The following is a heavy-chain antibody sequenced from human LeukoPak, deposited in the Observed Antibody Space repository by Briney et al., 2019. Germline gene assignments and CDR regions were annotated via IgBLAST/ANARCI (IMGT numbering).Heavy chain of an antibody. CDR2: IKQDGSEK. CDR1: GFAFRRYW. V-gene: IGHV3-7*02. CDR3: VGLGENY. Sequence: GGSLRLSCAASGFAFRRYWMSWARQASGKGLEWVDNIKQDGSEKYYVDSVKGRFTISRDNAKNSLYLQMNSLRAEDTAVYYCVGLGENYWGQGTLVTVSS. J-gene: IGHJ4*02. D-gene: IGHD3-10*01.